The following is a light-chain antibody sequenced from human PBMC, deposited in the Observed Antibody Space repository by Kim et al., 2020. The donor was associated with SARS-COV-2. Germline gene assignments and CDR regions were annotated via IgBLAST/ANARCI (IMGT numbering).Light chain of an antibody. CDR3: QVWDSSTWV. Sequence: VALGQTASITCGGNDIGIKNVHWYRQKPGQAPVLVIYRDSNRPSGIPERFSGSNSGNTATLTISRAQAGDEADYYCQVWDSSTWVFGGGTQLTVL. CDR2: RDS. V-gene: IGLV3-9*01. CDR1: DIGIKN. J-gene: IGLJ3*02.